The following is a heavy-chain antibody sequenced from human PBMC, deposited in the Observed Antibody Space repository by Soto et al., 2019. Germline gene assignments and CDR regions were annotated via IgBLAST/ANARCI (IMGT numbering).Heavy chain of an antibody. CDR3: ARGYGGVDDGYYYGMDV. CDR1: GGSIISGGYY. Sequence: SETLSLTCTVSGGSIISGGYYWSWIRQHPGKGLEWIGYIYYSGSTYYNPSLKSRVTISVDTSKNQFSLKLSSVTAADTAVYYCARGYGGVDDGYYYGMDVWGQGTTVTVSS. D-gene: IGHD1-1*01. J-gene: IGHJ6*02. CDR2: IYYSGST. V-gene: IGHV4-31*03.